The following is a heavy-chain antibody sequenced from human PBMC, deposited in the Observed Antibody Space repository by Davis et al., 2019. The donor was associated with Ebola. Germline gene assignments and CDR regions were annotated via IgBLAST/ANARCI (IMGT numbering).Heavy chain of an antibody. CDR1: GFTFSSYA. D-gene: IGHD2-15*01. CDR2: ISGSGGST. V-gene: IGHV3-23*01. J-gene: IGHJ3*02. Sequence: GESLKISCAASGFTFSSYAMSWVRQAPGKGLEWVSAISGSGGSTYYADSVKGRFTISRHNSKNTLYLQVNSLGAEDTAVYYCARGHILSDAFDIWGQGTMVTVSS. CDR3: ARGHILSDAFDI.